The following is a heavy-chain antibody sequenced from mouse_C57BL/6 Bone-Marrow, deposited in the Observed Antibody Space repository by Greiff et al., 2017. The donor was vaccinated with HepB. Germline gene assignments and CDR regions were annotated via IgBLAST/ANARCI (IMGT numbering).Heavy chain of an antibody. J-gene: IGHJ1*03. D-gene: IGHD2-3*01. Sequence: VQLQQPGAELVMPGASVKLSCTASGYTFTTYWMHWVKHSPGQGLEWIGEIDPSDSYTNYNQKFKGKSTFTVDKSSSTAYMQLSSLTSEDSAIYYCARRDGSYYYFDVWGKGTTVTVSS. CDR3: ARRDGSYYYFDV. V-gene: IGHV1-69*01. CDR2: IDPSDSYT. CDR1: GYTFTTYW.